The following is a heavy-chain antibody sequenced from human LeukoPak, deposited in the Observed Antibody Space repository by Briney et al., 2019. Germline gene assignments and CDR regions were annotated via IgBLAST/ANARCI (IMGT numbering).Heavy chain of an antibody. J-gene: IGHJ5*02. Sequence: SETLSLTCTVSGGSISSGSYYWSWIRQPAGKGLEWIAYIYYSGSTNYSPSLKSRVTISVDTSKNQFSLKLSSVTAADTAVYYCARSIAGRPSGFDPWGQGTLVTVSS. D-gene: IGHD6-6*01. V-gene: IGHV4-61*10. CDR1: GGSISSGSYY. CDR2: IYYSGST. CDR3: ARSIAGRPSGFDP.